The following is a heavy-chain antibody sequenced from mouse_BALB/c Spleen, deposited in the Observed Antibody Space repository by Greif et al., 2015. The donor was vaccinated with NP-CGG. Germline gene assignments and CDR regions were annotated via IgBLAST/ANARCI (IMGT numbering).Heavy chain of an antibody. J-gene: IGHJ2*01. CDR1: GFTFSDYY. CDR3: ARAPFDY. Sequence: EVQGVESGGGLVKPGGSLKLSCAASGFTFSDYYMYWVRQTPEKRLEWVATISDGGSYTYYPDSVKGRFTISRDNAKNNLYLQMSSLKSEDAAMYYCARAPFDYWGQGTTLTVSS. V-gene: IGHV5-4*02. CDR2: ISDGGSYT.